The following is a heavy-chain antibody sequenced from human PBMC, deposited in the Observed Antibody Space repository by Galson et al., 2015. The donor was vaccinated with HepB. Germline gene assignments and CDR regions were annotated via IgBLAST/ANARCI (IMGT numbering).Heavy chain of an antibody. D-gene: IGHD4-17*01. J-gene: IGHJ4*02. V-gene: IGHV1-24*01. CDR1: GYTLTELS. Sequence: SVKVSCKVSGYTLTELSMHWVRQAPGKGLEWMGGFDPEDGETIYAQKFQGRVTMTEDTSTDTAYMELSSLRSEDTAVYYCATSMTTVTTGAFDYWGQGTLVTVSS. CDR2: FDPEDGET. CDR3: ATSMTTVTTGAFDY.